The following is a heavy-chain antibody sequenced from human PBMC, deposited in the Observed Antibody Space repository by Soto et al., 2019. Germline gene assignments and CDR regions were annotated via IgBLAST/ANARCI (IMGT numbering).Heavy chain of an antibody. CDR1: GFTFSSYW. Sequence: PGGSLRLSCAASGFTFSSYWMSWVRQAPGKGLEWMANIKQDGSEKYYVDSVKGRFTISRDNAKNSLYLQMNSLRAEDTAVYYCARDSYDFWSGYYGLGGYYMDVWGKGTTVTVS. J-gene: IGHJ6*03. CDR2: IKQDGSEK. CDR3: ARDSYDFWSGYYGLGGYYMDV. V-gene: IGHV3-7*01. D-gene: IGHD3-3*01.